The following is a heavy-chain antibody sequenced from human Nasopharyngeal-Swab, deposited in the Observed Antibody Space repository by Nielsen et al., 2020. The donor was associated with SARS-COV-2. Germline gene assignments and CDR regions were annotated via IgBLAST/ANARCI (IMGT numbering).Heavy chain of an antibody. Sequence: SETLSLTCTVSGGSISSGSYYWSWIRQPAGKGLEWIGYIYYSGSTNYNPSLKSRVTISVDTSKNQFSLKLSSVTAADTAVYYCAGGLAAAGTIYYYYYGMDVWGQGTTVTVSS. CDR2: IYYSGST. D-gene: IGHD6-13*01. J-gene: IGHJ6*02. CDR3: AGGLAAAGTIYYYYYGMDV. CDR1: GGSISSGSYY. V-gene: IGHV4-61*10.